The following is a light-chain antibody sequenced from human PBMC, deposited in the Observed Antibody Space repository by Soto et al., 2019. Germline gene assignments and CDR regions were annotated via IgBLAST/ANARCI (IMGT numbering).Light chain of an antibody. V-gene: IGKV3-15*01. Sequence: EIVMTQSPATLSVSPGERATLSCRASQSVSSNLAWYQQKPGQAHRLLIYGASTRATGIQARFSGSGSGKEFTLTISSLQSEDFAVYYCKQYDTSPWTFGQGTKVDIK. CDR1: QSVSSN. CDR2: GAS. J-gene: IGKJ1*01. CDR3: KQYDTSPWT.